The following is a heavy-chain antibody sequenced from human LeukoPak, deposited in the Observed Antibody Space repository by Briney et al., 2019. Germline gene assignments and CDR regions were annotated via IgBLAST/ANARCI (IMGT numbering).Heavy chain of an antibody. J-gene: IGHJ4*02. Sequence: ASVKVSCKASGYTFTGYYMHWVRQAPGQGLEWMGWINPNSGGTNYAQKFQGRVTMTRDTSTSIAYMELSRLRSDDTAVYYCARVYARRYYFDYWGQGTLVTVSS. CDR2: INPNSGGT. V-gene: IGHV1-2*02. CDR3: ARVYARRYYFDY. D-gene: IGHD5/OR15-5a*01. CDR1: GYTFTGYY.